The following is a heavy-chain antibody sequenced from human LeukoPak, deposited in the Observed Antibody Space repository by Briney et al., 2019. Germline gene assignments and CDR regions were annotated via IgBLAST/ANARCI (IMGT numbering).Heavy chain of an antibody. CDR2: IYPGDSDT. D-gene: IGHD3-10*01. CDR1: GYSFTSYW. J-gene: IGHJ5*02. CDR3: ARHLRYYYGSGSLDCWFDP. Sequence: GESLKISCKGSGYSFTSYWIGWVRQMPGKGLEWMGIIYPGDSDTGYSPSFQGQVTISADKSISTAYLQWSSLKASDTAMYYCARHLRYYYGSGSLDCWFDPWGQGTLVTVSS. V-gene: IGHV5-51*01.